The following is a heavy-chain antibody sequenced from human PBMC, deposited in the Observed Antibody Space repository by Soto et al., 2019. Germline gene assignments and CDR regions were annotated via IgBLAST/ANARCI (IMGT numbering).Heavy chain of an antibody. V-gene: IGHV3-48*02. CDR2: ISSSSSTI. Sequence: LRLSCAASGFTFSSYSMNWVRQAPGKGLEWVSYISSSSSTIYYADSVKGRFTISRDNAKNSLYLQMNSLRDEDTAVYYCASGGEVVPAAMEQQLIPYYYYGMDVWGQGTTVTVSS. J-gene: IGHJ6*02. D-gene: IGHD2-2*01. CDR3: ASGGEVVPAAMEQQLIPYYYYGMDV. CDR1: GFTFSSYS.